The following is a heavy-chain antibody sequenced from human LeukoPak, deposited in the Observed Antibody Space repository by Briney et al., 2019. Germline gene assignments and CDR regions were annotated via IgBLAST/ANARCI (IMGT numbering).Heavy chain of an antibody. J-gene: IGHJ4*02. Sequence: GGSLRLSCAASGFTFSSYWMSWVRQLPGKGLEWVANINQDGTEKYYVDSVKGRFTISRDSAKNSLYLQMSSLRAEDTAVYYCARERVEYQLLSKRGVYYFGYWGQGTLVTVSS. CDR2: INQDGTEK. D-gene: IGHD2-2*01. CDR1: GFTFSSYW. V-gene: IGHV3-7*01. CDR3: ARERVEYQLLSKRGVYYFGY.